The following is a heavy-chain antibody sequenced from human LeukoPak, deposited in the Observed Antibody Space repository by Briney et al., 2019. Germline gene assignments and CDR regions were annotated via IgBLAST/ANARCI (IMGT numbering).Heavy chain of an antibody. D-gene: IGHD4-17*01. Sequence: PSETLSLTCTVSGGSIRSSSYYWAWIRQPPGKGLEWIGSIYYSGSTFYNPSLKSRLTISRDNAKNSLYLQMNSLRAEDTAVYYCARVREFDYWGQGTLVTVSS. V-gene: IGHV4-39*02. CDR2: IYYSGST. CDR1: GGSIRSSSYY. CDR3: ARVREFDY. J-gene: IGHJ4*02.